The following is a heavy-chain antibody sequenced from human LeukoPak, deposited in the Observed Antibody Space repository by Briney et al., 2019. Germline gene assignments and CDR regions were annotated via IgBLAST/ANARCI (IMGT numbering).Heavy chain of an antibody. J-gene: IGHJ5*02. CDR1: GYTFTSYY. CDR3: ARETTPNYYDSSGYQDWFDP. CDR2: INPSGGST. Sequence: ASVKVPCKASGYTFTSYYMHWVRQAPGQGLEWMGIINPSGGSTSYAQKFQGRVTMTRDTSTSTVYMELSSLRSEDTAVCYCARETTPNYYDSSGYQDWFDPWGQGTLVTVSS. V-gene: IGHV1-46*01. D-gene: IGHD3-22*01.